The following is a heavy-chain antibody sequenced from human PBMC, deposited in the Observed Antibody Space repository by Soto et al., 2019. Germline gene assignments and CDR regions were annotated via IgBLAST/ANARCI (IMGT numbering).Heavy chain of an antibody. CDR2: IYSSGST. CDR3: AGGSSWHDAFDI. V-gene: IGHV3-66*01. J-gene: IGHJ3*02. Sequence: EVQLVESGGGLVQPGGSLRLSCADSGFTVSSNYMSWVRQAPGKGLEWVSVIYSSGSTYYADSVKGRFTISRDNSKTTLYLQMTSLRAEDKAVYYCAGGSSWHDAFDIWGQGTMVTVSS. D-gene: IGHD6-13*01. CDR1: GFTVSSNY.